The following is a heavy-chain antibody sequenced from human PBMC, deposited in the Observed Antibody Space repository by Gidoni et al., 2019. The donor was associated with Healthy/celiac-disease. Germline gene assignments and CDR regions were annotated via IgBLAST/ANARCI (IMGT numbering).Heavy chain of an antibody. Sequence: EVQLVESGGCFVQPGRSLRLSCAASGFTFDDSAIHWFRQAPGKGLEWVSGISWNSGSIGYADSVKGRFTISRDNAKNSLYLQMNSLRAEDTALYYCANLGLSRITISYYGSGSGFQHWGQGTLVTVSS. CDR2: ISWNSGSI. V-gene: IGHV3-9*01. CDR1: GFTFDDSA. D-gene: IGHD3-10*01. CDR3: ANLGLSRITISYYGSGSGFQH. J-gene: IGHJ1*01.